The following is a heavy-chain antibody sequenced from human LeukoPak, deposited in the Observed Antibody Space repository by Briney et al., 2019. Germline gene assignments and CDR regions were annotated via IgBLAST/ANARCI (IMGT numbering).Heavy chain of an antibody. CDR1: GYTFTGYY. CDR3: ARSDRGSYYRTPRNYAFDI. CDR2: INPNSGGT. V-gene: IGHV1-2*02. D-gene: IGHD1-26*01. Sequence: GASVKVSCKASGYTFTGYYMHWVRQAPGQGLEWMGWINPNSGGTNYAQKFQGRVTMTRDTSISTAYMELSRLRSDDTAVYYCARSDRGSYYRTPRNYAFDIWGQGTMVNGS. J-gene: IGHJ3*02.